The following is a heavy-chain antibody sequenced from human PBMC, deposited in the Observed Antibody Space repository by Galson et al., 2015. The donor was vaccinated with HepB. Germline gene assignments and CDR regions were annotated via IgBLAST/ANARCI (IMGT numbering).Heavy chain of an antibody. CDR2: INPNSGGT. CDR1: GYTFTGYY. V-gene: IGHV1-2*06. J-gene: IGHJ6*03. CDR3: ARDGGDFWSGYLNYYYYMDV. Sequence: SVKVSCKASGYTFTGYYMHWVRQAPGQGLEWMGRINPNSGGTNYAQKFQSRVTMTRDTSISTAYMELSRLRSDDTAVYYCARDGGDFWSGYLNYYYYMDVWGKGNPGHRLL. D-gene: IGHD3-3*01.